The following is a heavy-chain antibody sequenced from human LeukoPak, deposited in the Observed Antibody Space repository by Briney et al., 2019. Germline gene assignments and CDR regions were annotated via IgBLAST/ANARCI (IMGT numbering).Heavy chain of an antibody. CDR1: GFTFSSYS. CDR2: ISSSSNYI. V-gene: IGHV3-21*01. CDR3: ARDEGVSFDY. Sequence: PGGSLRLSCAASGFTFSSYSMHWVRQAPGKGLEWVSCISSSSNYIYYADSVKGRFTISRDNAKNSLFLQMNSLRAEDTAVYYCARDEGVSFDYWGQGILVTVSS. J-gene: IGHJ4*02.